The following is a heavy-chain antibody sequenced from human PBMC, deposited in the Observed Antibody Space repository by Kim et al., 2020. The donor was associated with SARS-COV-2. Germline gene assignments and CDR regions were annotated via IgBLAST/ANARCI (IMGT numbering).Heavy chain of an antibody. CDR2: IYSGGST. CDR1: GFTVSSNY. V-gene: IGHV3-53*01. CDR3: ARDDSGYSPIV. J-gene: IGHJ4*02. Sequence: GGSLRLSCAASGFTVSSNYMSWVRQAPGKGLEWVSVIYSGGSTYYADSVKGRFTISRDNSKNTLYLQMNSLRAEDTAVYYCARDDSGYSPIVWGQGTLVTVSS. D-gene: IGHD5-18*01.